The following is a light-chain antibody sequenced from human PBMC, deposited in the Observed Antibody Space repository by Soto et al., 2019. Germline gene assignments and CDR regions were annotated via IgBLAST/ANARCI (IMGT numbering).Light chain of an antibody. V-gene: IGLV2-14*01. CDR3: SSYTTSSSYV. CDR2: DVT. J-gene: IGLJ1*01. CDR1: SSDVGGYIY. Sequence: LTQPASVSGSPGRSITISCTGTSSDVGGYIYVSWYQQHPGKAPKLMIYDVTSRPSGVSYRFSGSKSGNTASLTISGLQAEDEADYYCSSYTTSSSYVFGTGTKVTVL.